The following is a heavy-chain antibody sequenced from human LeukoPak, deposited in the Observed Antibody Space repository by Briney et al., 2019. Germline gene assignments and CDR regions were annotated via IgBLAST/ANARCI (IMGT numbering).Heavy chain of an antibody. J-gene: IGHJ4*02. CDR2: IKQDGGEK. D-gene: IGHD6-19*01. Sequence: RSGGSLRLTCAASGFTFSNYWMTWVRQAPGKGLEWVANIKQDGGEKYYVDSVKGRFTISRDNAKNSLYLQMNTLRAEGTAVYYCARDAGYNSGWYYSYWGQGTLVTVSS. CDR1: GFTFSNYW. CDR3: ARDAGYNSGWYYSY. V-gene: IGHV3-7*01.